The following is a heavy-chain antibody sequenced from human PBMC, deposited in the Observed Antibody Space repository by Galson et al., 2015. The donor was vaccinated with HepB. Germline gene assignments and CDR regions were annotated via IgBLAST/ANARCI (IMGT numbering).Heavy chain of an antibody. V-gene: IGHV1-8*02. CDR1: GYTFTSYA. D-gene: IGHD2-2*01. CDR3: ARKDIVVVPAAAHYYYYYYMDV. Sequence: SVKVSCKASGYTFTSYAMHWVRQATGQGLEWMGWMNPNSGNTGYAQKFQGRVTMTRNTSISTAYMELSSLRSEDTAVYYCARKDIVVVPAAAHYYYYYYMDVWGKGTTVTVSS. CDR2: MNPNSGNT. J-gene: IGHJ6*03.